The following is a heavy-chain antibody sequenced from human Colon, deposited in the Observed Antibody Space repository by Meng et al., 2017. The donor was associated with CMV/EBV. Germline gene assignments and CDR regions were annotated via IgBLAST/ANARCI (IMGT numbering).Heavy chain of an antibody. D-gene: IGHD1-26*01. V-gene: IGHV4-39*07. Sequence: SETLSLTCTVSGGTISRSSYYWGWIRQPPGKGLEWIGSIYYRGSTYHNPSPKSRVTISVDTSKNQFSLKVSSVTAADTAVYYCARGDGGSYYSYFDYWGQGTLVTVSS. CDR2: IYYRGST. CDR3: ARGDGGSYYSYFDY. J-gene: IGHJ4*02. CDR1: GGTISRSSYY.